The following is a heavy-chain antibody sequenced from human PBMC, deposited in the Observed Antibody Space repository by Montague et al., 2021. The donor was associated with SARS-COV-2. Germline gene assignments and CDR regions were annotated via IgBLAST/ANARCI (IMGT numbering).Heavy chain of an antibody. J-gene: IGHJ4*02. CDR1: GGSVKNYF. CDR3: AGGFGSSFDF. CDR2: IFVTGGT. V-gene: IGHV4-4*07. Sequence: SETLSLTCTVSGGSVKNYFWSWIRQPPGKGLEWIGRIFVTGGTKYTPSLKSRVTMSLDTSKNQFSLKLRSVTAADTAVYYCAGGFGSSFDFWGQGILVAVSS. D-gene: IGHD6-13*01.